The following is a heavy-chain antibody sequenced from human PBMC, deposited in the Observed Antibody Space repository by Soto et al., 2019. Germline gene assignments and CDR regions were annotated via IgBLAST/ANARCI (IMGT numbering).Heavy chain of an antibody. CDR2: LLTTGVT. Sequence: DLVESGGGLIQPGGSLGVSCAASGLGGDKLGWVRQAPGKGLEWVALLLTTGVTQYADSVKGRFSVSRDSSTNTQYLQMSSLTVDDTAVYYCARDRVGDGAYSLDFWAQGVLVSVSS. J-gene: IGHJ4*02. CDR3: ARDRVGDGAYSLDF. D-gene: IGHD3-10*01. V-gene: IGHV3-53*01. CDR1: GLGGDK.